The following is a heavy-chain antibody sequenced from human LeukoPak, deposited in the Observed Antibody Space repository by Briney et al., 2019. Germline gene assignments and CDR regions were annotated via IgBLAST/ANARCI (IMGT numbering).Heavy chain of an antibody. CDR2: INPSGGST. CDR1: GYTFTSYY. D-gene: IGHD5-24*01. Sequence: ASVKVSCKASGYTFTSYYTNWVRQAPGQGLEWMGIINPSGGSTSYAQKFQGRVTMITDTSTSTVYMELSSLRSEDTAVYYCARKKDGYHFLDYWGQGTLVTVSS. CDR3: ARKKDGYHFLDY. J-gene: IGHJ4*02. V-gene: IGHV1-46*01.